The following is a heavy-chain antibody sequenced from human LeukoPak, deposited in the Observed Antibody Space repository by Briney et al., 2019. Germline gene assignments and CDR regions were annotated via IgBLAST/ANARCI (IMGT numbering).Heavy chain of an antibody. CDR1: GFTFDDYA. V-gene: IGHV3-43D*03. J-gene: IGHJ4*02. CDR3: AKDLRYFGEGVDY. Sequence: GRSLRLSCAASGFTFDDYAMHWVRQAPGKGLEWVSLISWDGGSTYYADSVKGRFTISRDNSKNSLYLQMNSLRAEDTALYYCAKDLRYFGEGVDYWGQGTLVTVSS. CDR2: ISWDGGST. D-gene: IGHD3-9*01.